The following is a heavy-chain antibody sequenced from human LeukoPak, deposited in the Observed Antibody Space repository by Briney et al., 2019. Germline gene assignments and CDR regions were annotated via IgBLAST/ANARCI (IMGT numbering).Heavy chain of an antibody. CDR3: VRDLGIAVAPGY. V-gene: IGHV3-74*01. Sequence: GGSLRLSCVVSGFTFSSYAMNWVRQAPGKGLVWVSRINSDGSSTNYADSVKGRFTISRDNAKNTLHLQMNSLRAEDTAVYYCVRDLGIAVAPGYWGQGTLVTVSS. J-gene: IGHJ4*02. CDR1: GFTFSSYA. D-gene: IGHD6-19*01. CDR2: INSDGSST.